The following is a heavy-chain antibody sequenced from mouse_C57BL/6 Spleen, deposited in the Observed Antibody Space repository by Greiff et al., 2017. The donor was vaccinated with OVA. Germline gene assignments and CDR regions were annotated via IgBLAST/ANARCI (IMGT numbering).Heavy chain of an antibody. CDR3: ARFPITTVVAREGYYFDY. D-gene: IGHD1-1*01. J-gene: IGHJ2*01. Sequence: VQLQQSGAELMKPGASVKLSCKATGYTFTGYWIEWVKQRPGHGLEWIGEILPGSGSTNYNEKFKGKATLTADTSSNTAYMQLSSLTTEDSAIYYCARFPITTVVAREGYYFDYWGQGTTLTVSS. CDR2: ILPGSGST. CDR1: GYTFTGYW. V-gene: IGHV1-9*01.